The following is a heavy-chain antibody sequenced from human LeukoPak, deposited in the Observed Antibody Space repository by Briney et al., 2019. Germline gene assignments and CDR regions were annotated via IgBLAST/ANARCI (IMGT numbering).Heavy chain of an antibody. D-gene: IGHD4-17*01. V-gene: IGHV4-59*01. J-gene: IGHJ6*03. CDR3: ARATTVTIYYYYYMDV. Sequence: NPSETLSLTCAVYGGSFSGYYWSWIRQPPGKGLEWIGYIYYSGSTNYNPSLKSRVTISVDTSKNQFSLKLSSVTAADTAVYYCARATTVTIYYYYYMDVWGKGTTVTVSS. CDR1: GGSFSGYY. CDR2: IYYSGST.